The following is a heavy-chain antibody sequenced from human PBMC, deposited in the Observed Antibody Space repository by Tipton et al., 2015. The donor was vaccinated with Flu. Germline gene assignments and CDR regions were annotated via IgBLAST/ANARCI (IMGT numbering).Heavy chain of an antibody. CDR2: ISGSGGST. V-gene: IGHV3-23*01. CDR1: GFTFSSYA. Sequence: SLRLSCAASGFTFSSYAMSWVRQAPGKGLEWVSAISGSGGSTYYADSVKGRFTISRDNSKNTLYLQMNRMRAEDTAVYYCAKQQQWLGLFDYRGQGTLVPVSP. CDR3: AKQQQWLGLFDY. D-gene: IGHD6-19*01. J-gene: IGHJ4*02.